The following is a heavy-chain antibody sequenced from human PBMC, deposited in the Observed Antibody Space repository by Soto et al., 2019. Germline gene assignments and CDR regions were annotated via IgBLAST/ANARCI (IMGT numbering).Heavy chain of an antibody. J-gene: IGHJ5*02. CDR1: GGSISSRGYY. Sequence: QLQLQESGPGLVKPSETLSLTCTVSGGSISSRGYYWGWIRQPPGKGLEWIGTIYYSGSTYYNPSLKSRVPISVDTSKHQFSLTLSSVTAADTAVYYCATSNWFDPWGQGPLVTVSS. CDR3: ATSNWFDP. CDR2: IYYSGST. V-gene: IGHV4-39*01.